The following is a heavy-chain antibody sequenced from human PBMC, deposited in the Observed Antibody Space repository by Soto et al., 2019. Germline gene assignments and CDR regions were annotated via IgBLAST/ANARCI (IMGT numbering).Heavy chain of an antibody. CDR3: ARDLVRFRSRWGSQLGPIWFDP. D-gene: IGHD6-13*01. Sequence: GGSLRLSCAASGFTFSSYSMNWVRQAPGKGLEWVSSISSSSSYIYYADSVKGRFTISRDNAKNSLYLQMNSLRAEDTAVYYCARDLVRFRSRWGSQLGPIWFDPWGQGTLVTVSS. CDR2: ISSSSSYI. J-gene: IGHJ5*02. V-gene: IGHV3-21*01. CDR1: GFTFSSYS.